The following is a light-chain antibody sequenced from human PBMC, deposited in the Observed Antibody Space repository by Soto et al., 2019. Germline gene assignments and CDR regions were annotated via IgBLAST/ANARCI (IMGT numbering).Light chain of an antibody. V-gene: IGKV3-20*01. CDR1: QSVSGY. CDR3: QQYGTSPRT. Sequence: EIVLTHSPATLSLSPGETATLPCRASQSVSGYIGWYQQKPGQAPRLLIYADSNRATGIPDRFSGSGSGTDFTLTISRLEPEDFAVYICQQYGTSPRTFGQGTRLEIK. CDR2: ADS. J-gene: IGKJ5*01.